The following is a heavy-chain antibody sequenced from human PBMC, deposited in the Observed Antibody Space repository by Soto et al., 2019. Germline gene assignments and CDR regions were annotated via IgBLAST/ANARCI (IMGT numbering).Heavy chain of an antibody. D-gene: IGHD6-19*01. CDR2: MPYDGTNT. CDR1: GFMFSAYA. CDR3: ARDPSPYTSGWYGIDF. Sequence: QVQLVESGGGVVQPGASLRLSCTASGFMFSAYAMLWVRQAPGKGLEWVAAMPYDGTNTYYADSLKGRFTISRDNSKNTLFLQMSSLTADDSAVYYCARDPSPYTSGWYGIDFWGLGTLVTVSS. V-gene: IGHV3-30-3*01. J-gene: IGHJ4*01.